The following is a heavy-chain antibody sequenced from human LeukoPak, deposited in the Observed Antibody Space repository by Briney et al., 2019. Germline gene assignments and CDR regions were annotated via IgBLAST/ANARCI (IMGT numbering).Heavy chain of an antibody. J-gene: IGHJ4*02. V-gene: IGHV4-39*01. CDR2: IYYSGST. CDR1: GGSISSSSYY. D-gene: IGHD3-10*01. Sequence: SETLSLTCTVSGGSISSSSYYWGWIRQPPGKGLEWIGSIYYSGSTYYNPSLKSRVTISVDTSKNQFSLKLSSVTAADTAVYYCTRSPNYGSGSYGYWGQGTLVTVSS. CDR3: TRSPNYGSGSYGY.